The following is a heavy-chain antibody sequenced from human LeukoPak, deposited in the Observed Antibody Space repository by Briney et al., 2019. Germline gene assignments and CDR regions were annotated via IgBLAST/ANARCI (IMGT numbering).Heavy chain of an antibody. V-gene: IGHV3-74*01. Sequence: GGSLRLSCAASGFSFITYWMHWVRRAPGKGLVWVSRINSDGTSTTYADSVKGRFTISRDNAKNTLYLQMNSLRADDTAMYYCARDTGYSNYDYWGQGTLVTVSS. D-gene: IGHD4-11*01. CDR1: GFSFITYW. J-gene: IGHJ4*02. CDR2: INSDGTST. CDR3: ARDTGYSNYDY.